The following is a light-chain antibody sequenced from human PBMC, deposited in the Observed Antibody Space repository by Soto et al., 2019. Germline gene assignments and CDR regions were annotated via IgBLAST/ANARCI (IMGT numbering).Light chain of an antibody. CDR1: QSVSGN. J-gene: IGKJ4*01. Sequence: EIVMTQSPATLSVSPGERATLSCRTSQSVSGNLAWYQQRPGQAPRLLIYGASTRATGIPARFSGSGSGTEFTLTISSLQSEDFAVYYCQQYNNWPPLTFGGGTKVEIK. CDR3: QQYNNWPPLT. CDR2: GAS. V-gene: IGKV3-15*01.